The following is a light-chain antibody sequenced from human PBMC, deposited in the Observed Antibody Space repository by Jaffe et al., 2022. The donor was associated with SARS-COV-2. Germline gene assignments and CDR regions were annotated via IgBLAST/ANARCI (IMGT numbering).Light chain of an antibody. CDR1: SSNIGTNY. CDR3: AAWDASLSGVV. J-gene: IGLJ2*01. CDR2: RND. Sequence: QSVLTQPPSASGTPGQRVTISCSGSSSNIGTNYVYWYRQLPGTAPKLLIYRNDQRPSGVPDRFSGSKSGTSVSLAISGLRSEDEGDYYCAAWDASLSGVVFGGGTKLTVL. V-gene: IGLV1-47*01.